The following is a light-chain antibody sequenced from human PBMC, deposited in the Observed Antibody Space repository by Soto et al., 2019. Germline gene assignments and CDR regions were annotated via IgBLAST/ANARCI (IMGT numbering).Light chain of an antibody. CDR1: QSILYSSDNNNY. CDR3: QQYYSTPYT. V-gene: IGKV4-1*01. J-gene: IGKJ2*01. CDR2: WAS. Sequence: DIVMTQSPDSLAVSLGKRATINCKSSQSILYSSDNNNYLAWYQQKPRQPPKLLIYWASTRESGVPDRFSGSGSGTDFTVTISSLQAEDVPVYYCQQYYSTPYTFGQGTKLEIK.